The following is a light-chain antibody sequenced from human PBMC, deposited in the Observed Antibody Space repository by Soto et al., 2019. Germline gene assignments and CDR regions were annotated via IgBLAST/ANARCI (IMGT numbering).Light chain of an antibody. V-gene: IGKV1-33*01. CDR2: GAS. CDR3: QHYHNLPPFT. Sequence: DIQMTQSPSSLSASVGARVSITCQASQDIRTSLSWFQQKPGRAPKLLIYGASYLETGVPSRFRGSGSGTDFTFTISSLQPEDIATYYCQHYHNLPPFTFGPGTRVYV. J-gene: IGKJ3*01. CDR1: QDIRTS.